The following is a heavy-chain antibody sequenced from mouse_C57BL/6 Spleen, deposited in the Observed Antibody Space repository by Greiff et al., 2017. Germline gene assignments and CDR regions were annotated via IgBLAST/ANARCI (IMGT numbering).Heavy chain of an antibody. J-gene: IGHJ1*03. V-gene: IGHV1-15*01. Sequence: QVQLQQSGAELVRPGASVTLSCKASGYTITDYEMHWVKQTPVHGQVWSGAIVPETGGTAYNQTFKGKVILTADKSSSTASMELHSLTSEDSAVYYCTRLYGSSYGYFDVWGTGTTVTVSS. CDR2: IVPETGGT. CDR1: GYTITDYE. D-gene: IGHD1-1*01. CDR3: TRLYGSSYGYFDV.